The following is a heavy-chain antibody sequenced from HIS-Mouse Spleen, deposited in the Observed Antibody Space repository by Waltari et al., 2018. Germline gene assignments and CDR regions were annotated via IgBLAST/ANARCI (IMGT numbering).Heavy chain of an antibody. CDR3: ARVLRGTDY. Sequence: EVQLVESGGGLVQPGGSLRLSCAASGFTFSSYSMNWVRQAPGKGLEWVSYISSRSSTIYDADSVKGGFTMSRDNAKNSLYLQMNSLGAEDTAVYYCARVLRGTDYWGQGTLVTVSS. CDR2: ISSRSSTI. J-gene: IGHJ4*02. D-gene: IGHD3-10*01. V-gene: IGHV3-48*01. CDR1: GFTFSSYS.